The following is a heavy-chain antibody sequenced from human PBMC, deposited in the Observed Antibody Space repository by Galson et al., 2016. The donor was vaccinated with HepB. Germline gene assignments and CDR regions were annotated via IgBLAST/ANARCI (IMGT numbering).Heavy chain of an antibody. D-gene: IGHD4-23*01. CDR1: GFTVSDNH. CDR2: IYGRGNT. V-gene: IGHV3-53*01. CDR3: AGYGGNSV. J-gene: IGHJ4*02. Sequence: SLRLSCAAAGFTVSDNHVTWVRQAPGKGPECVSVIYGRGNTYYADSVEGRFTIPRDNARNTVYLQMNSLRTEDTAVYYCAGYGGNSVWGQGTLVTVSS.